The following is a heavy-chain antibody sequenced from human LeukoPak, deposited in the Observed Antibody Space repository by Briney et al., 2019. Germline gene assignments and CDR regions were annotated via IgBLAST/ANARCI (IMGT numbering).Heavy chain of an antibody. J-gene: IGHJ4*02. CDR3: AKSTSSGWYYFDY. D-gene: IGHD6-19*01. V-gene: IGHV3-23*01. CDR1: GFTFSSYG. CDR2: ISGSGGST. Sequence: GSLRLSCAASGFTFSSYGMSWVRQAPGKGLEWVSAISGSGGSTYYADSVKGRFTISRDNSKNTLYLQMNSLRAEDTAVYYCAKSTSSGWYYFDYWGQGTLVTVSS.